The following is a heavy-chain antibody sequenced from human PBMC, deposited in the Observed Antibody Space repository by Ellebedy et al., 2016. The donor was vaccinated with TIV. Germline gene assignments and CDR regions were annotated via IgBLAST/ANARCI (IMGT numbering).Heavy chain of an antibody. CDR2: IYHSGST. CDR3: ARDLYGSGRGSVDP. D-gene: IGHD3-10*01. Sequence: SETLSLTXAVSGASISSSNWWIWVRQPPGKGLEWIGEIYHSGSTNCNPSLKSRVAISVDKSKNQFSLKLSSVTAADTAVYYCARDLYGSGRGSVDPWGQGTLVTVSS. V-gene: IGHV4-4*02. CDR1: GASISSSNW. J-gene: IGHJ5*02.